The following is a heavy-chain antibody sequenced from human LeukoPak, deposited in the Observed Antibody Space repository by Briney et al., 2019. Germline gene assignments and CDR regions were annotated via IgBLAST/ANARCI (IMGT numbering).Heavy chain of an antibody. D-gene: IGHD3-10*01. Sequence: SETLSLTCAVYGGSFSGYYWSWIRQPPGKGLEWIGEINHSGSTNYNPSLKSRVTISVDTSKNQFSLKLSSVTAADTAVYYCARVYAVVPAAMGTYYYGSGSYSLDYWGQGTLVTVSS. J-gene: IGHJ4*02. CDR2: INHSGST. V-gene: IGHV4-34*01. CDR3: ARVYAVVPAAMGTYYYGSGSYSLDY. CDR1: GGSFSGYY.